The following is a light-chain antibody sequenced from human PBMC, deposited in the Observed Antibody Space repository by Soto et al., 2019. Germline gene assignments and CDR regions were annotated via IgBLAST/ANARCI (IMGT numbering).Light chain of an antibody. CDR3: SSYTSSSTVV. J-gene: IGLJ2*01. V-gene: IGLV2-14*03. CDR2: DVG. Sequence: QSALTQPASVSGSPGQSITISCTGTSSDVGGYNYVSWYQHHPGKAPKLVIYDVGDRPSGVSNRFSGSKSGNTASLTISGLQAEDEADFYCSSYTSSSTVVFGGGTKLTVL. CDR1: SSDVGGYNY.